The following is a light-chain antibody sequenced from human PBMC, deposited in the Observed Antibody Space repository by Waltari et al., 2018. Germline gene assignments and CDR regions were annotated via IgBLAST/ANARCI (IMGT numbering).Light chain of an antibody. CDR2: GNN. V-gene: IGLV1-40*01. CDR1: SSNLGAGYD. J-gene: IGLJ2*01. Sequence: QSVLTQPPSVSGAPGQRVTISCTGSSSNLGAGYDVHWYQHPPGKAPKLLIYGNNNRPSGGPYRSSGSKSGTSASLASTGLRAEDEADYYCQSYDTDVSGSSVVFGGGTKLTVL. CDR3: QSYDTDVSGSSVV.